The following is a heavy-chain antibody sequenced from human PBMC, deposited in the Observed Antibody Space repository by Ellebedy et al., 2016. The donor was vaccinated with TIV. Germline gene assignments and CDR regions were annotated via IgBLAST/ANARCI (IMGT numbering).Heavy chain of an antibody. Sequence: GESLKISCAASKFSFSDFYMAWIRQAPGTALEGISYIDRTGRHTSYADSVKGRFTISRDNAENSLYLQMDSLRVDDTAVYFCARGGPRRGLLWRDFDNWGQGTLVTVSS. CDR3: ARGGPRRGLLWRDFDN. CDR2: IDRTGRHT. CDR1: KFSFSDFY. D-gene: IGHD1-14*01. V-gene: IGHV3-11*06. J-gene: IGHJ4*02.